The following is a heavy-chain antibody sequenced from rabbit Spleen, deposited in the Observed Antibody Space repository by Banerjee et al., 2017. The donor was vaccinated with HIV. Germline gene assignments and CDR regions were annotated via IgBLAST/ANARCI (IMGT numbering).Heavy chain of an antibody. D-gene: IGHD1-1*01. V-gene: IGHV1S40*01. Sequence: QSLEESGGDLVKPGASLTLTCTASGFSFSSNYYMSWVRQAPGKGLEWIGCTGTGSGSTYYASWAKGRFTISKTSSTTVTLQMTSLTAADTATYFCARNYVNAFDPWGPGTLVTVS. CDR3: ARNYVNAFDP. CDR1: GFSFSSNYY. J-gene: IGHJ2*01. CDR2: TGTGSGST.